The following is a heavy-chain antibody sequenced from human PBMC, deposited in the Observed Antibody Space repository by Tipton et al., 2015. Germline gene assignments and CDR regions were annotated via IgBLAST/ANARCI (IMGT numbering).Heavy chain of an antibody. J-gene: IGHJ5*02. V-gene: IGHV4-39*01. CDR3: ARRGRSGRWDWFDP. CDR2: FFYSGGT. D-gene: IGHD6-19*01. CDR1: GGSISSRSYY. Sequence: LRLSCTVSGGSISSRSYYWGWIRQPPGKGLEWIGSFFYSGGTYYNPSLKSRVTISADTSKNQFSLKVTSVTAADTATYYCARRGRSGRWDWFDPWGHGTLVTVSS.